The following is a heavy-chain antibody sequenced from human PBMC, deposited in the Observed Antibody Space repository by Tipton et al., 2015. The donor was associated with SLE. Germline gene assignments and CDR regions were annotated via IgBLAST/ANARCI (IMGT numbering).Heavy chain of an antibody. V-gene: IGHV4-39*01. J-gene: IGHJ3*02. CDR2: IYYSGST. CDR3: ARPAGGYDDDDAFDI. CDR1: GGSISSSSYY. D-gene: IGHD5-12*01. Sequence: TLSLTCTVSGGSISSSSYYWGWIRQPPGKGLEWIGSIYYSGSTYYNPSLKSRVTISVDTSKNQFSLKLSSVTAADTAVYYCARPAGGYDDDDAFDIWGQGTMVTVSS.